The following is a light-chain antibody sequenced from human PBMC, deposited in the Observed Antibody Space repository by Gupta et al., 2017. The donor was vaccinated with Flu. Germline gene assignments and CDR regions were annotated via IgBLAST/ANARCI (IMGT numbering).Light chain of an antibody. CDR3: QQGWT. CDR1: QSVSRW. Sequence: SASVGDRVTITCRAGQSVSRWLAWYQQKPGKAPNLLIYKESSLESGVTSRCSGSGSGTEFTLTINSLQPDDFATYYCQQGWTFGQGTKVEIK. J-gene: IGKJ1*01. CDR2: KES. V-gene: IGKV1-5*03.